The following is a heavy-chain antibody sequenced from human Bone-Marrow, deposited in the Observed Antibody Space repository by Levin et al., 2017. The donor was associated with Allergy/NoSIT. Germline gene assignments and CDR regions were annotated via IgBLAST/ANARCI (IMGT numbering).Heavy chain of an antibody. J-gene: IGHJ4*02. Sequence: GGSLRLSCAASGFTFSSYDMHWVRQATGRGLEWVSAIGTAADSYYSGSVKGRFTGSRDNAKNSFYLQMNSLRAGDTAVYYCARVALPRYCTSTSCSDSGYYFDYWGQGTLVTVSS. D-gene: IGHD2-2*01. CDR2: IGTAADS. CDR1: GFTFSSYD. V-gene: IGHV3-13*04. CDR3: ARVALPRYCTSTSCSDSGYYFDY.